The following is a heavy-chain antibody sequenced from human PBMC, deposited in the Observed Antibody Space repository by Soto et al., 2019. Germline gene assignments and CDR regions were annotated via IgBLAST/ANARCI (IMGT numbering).Heavy chain of an antibody. CDR1: GGSISSSNW. CDR2: IYHSGST. Sequence: SETLSLTCAVSGGSISSSNWWSWVRQPPGKWLEWIGEIYHSGSTNYNPSLKSRVTISVDKSKNQFSLKLSSVTAADTALYYCVGPLLYGDYYYYGMDVWGQGTTVTVSS. CDR3: VGPLLYGDYYYYGMDV. D-gene: IGHD4-17*01. J-gene: IGHJ6*02. V-gene: IGHV4-4*02.